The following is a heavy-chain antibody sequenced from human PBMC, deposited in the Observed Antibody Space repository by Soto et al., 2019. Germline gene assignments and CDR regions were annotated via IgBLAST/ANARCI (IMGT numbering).Heavy chain of an antibody. J-gene: IGHJ4*02. Sequence: DSVKVSGKASGYTYTVYAMNWVRKAPGQRLEWMGWINAGNGNTKYSQKFQGRVTITRDTSASTAYMELSSLRSEDTAVYYCARDLMRIVVVPAAMGYFDYWGQGTLVTVSS. CDR1: GYTYTVYA. CDR3: ARDLMRIVVVPAAMGYFDY. CDR2: INAGNGNT. D-gene: IGHD2-2*01. V-gene: IGHV1-3*01.